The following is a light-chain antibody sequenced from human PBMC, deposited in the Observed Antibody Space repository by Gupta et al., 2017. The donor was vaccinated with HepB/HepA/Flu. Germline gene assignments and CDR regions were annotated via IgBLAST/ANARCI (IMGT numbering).Light chain of an antibody. J-gene: IGKJ4*01. CDR1: QSLLRSNGNNY. CDR3: MQSHHNLS. CDR2: WGS. Sequence: EIAMTQSPLSLSVTPGEPASISCRSSQSLLRSNGNNYLDWYLQKPGQPPQLLIYWGSIRASGVPDRFSGSGSGTDFTLKISRVEAEDVGVYYCMQSHHNLSFGGGTKVEIK. V-gene: IGKV2-28*01.